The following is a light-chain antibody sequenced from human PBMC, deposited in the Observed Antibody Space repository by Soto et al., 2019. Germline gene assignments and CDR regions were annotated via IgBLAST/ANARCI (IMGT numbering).Light chain of an antibody. V-gene: IGKV3-20*01. CDR3: QQYGSSPLT. CDR2: GAS. CDR1: QSVNGDY. Sequence: EIVLTQSPGTLSLSPGERATLSCRASQSVNGDYLAWHQQRPGQAPRLLIYGASSRATGIPDRFSGSGSGTDFTLTISRLEPEDFAVYYCQQYGSSPLTFGGGTKVEIK. J-gene: IGKJ4*01.